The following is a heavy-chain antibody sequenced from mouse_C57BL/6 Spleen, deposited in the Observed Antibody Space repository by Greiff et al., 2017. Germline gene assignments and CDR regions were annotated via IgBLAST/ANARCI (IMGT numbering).Heavy chain of an antibody. Sequence: QVQLQQSGAELVKPGASVKISCKASGYAFSSYWMNWVKQRPGKGLEWIGQIYPGDGDTNYNGKFKGKATLTADKSSSTAYMQRSSLTSEDSAVYFCARSESTMTYAMDYWGQGTSVTVSS. CDR1: GYAFSSYW. CDR3: ARSESTMTYAMDY. J-gene: IGHJ4*01. V-gene: IGHV1-80*01. D-gene: IGHD2-4*01. CDR2: IYPGDGDT.